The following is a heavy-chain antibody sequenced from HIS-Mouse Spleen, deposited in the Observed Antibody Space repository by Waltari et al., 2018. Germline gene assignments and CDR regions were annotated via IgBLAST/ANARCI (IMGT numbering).Heavy chain of an antibody. CDR3: ARALEYSSSWYYYYYGMDV. CDR2: IYHGGGP. D-gene: IGHD6-13*01. Sequence: QVQLQESGPGLVKPSETLSLTCTVSGYSISSGYYWGWIRQPPGKGLEWIGSIYHGGGPYYTPALRSRVTISVAPSKNQFSLKLGSVTAADTAVYYCARALEYSSSWYYYYYGMDVWGQGTTVTVSS. J-gene: IGHJ6*02. CDR1: GYSISSGYY. V-gene: IGHV4-38-2*02.